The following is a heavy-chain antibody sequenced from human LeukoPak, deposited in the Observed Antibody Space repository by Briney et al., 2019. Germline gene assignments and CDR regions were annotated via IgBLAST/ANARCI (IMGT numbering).Heavy chain of an antibody. Sequence: PSETLSLTCTVSGGSISSHYWSWIRQPPGKGLEWIGYIYYSGSTNYNPSLKSRVTISVDTSKNQFSLRLSSVTAADTAVYYCARDYIAASGYYDYYYMDVWGKGTTVTVSS. CDR1: GGSISSHY. J-gene: IGHJ6*03. CDR2: IYYSGST. D-gene: IGHD6-13*01. V-gene: IGHV4-59*11. CDR3: ARDYIAASGYYDYYYMDV.